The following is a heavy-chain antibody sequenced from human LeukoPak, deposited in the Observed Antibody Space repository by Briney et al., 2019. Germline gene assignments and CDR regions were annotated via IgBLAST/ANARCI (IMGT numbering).Heavy chain of an antibody. CDR3: ARDLPPSPGAAAVGYCMDV. CDR1: GFTVSSNY. D-gene: IGHD6-13*01. J-gene: IGHJ6*02. Sequence: PGGSLRLSCAAPGFTVSSNYMSWVRQAPGKGLEWVSVIFSGGSTNYADSVKGRFTISRDNAKNSLYLQMNSLRAEDTAVYYCARDLPPSPGAAAVGYCMDVWGQGTTVTVSS. CDR2: IFSGGST. V-gene: IGHV3-53*01.